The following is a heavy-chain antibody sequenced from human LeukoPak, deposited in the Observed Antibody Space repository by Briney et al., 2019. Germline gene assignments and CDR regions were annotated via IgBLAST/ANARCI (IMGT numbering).Heavy chain of an antibody. CDR2: LSGSGGNT. D-gene: IGHD3-22*01. J-gene: IGHJ4*02. V-gene: IGHV3-23*01. CDR3: AKGSYYYDSADYFDY. Sequence: PGGSLRLSCAASGFTFSSYAMSWVRQAPGKGLEWVSTLSGSGGNTYYADSVKGRVTISRDNSKNTLYLQMNSQRAEDTAVYHCAKGSYYYDSADYFDYWGQGTLVTVSS. CDR1: GFTFSSYA.